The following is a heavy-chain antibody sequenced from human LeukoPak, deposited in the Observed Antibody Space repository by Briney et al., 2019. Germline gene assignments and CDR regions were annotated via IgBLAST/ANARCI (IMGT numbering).Heavy chain of an antibody. V-gene: IGHV3-7*01. CDR2: IKQDGSEK. CDR3: ARDPSSSLYNWFDP. CDR1: GFTSSSYW. J-gene: IGHJ5*02. D-gene: IGHD6-13*01. Sequence: GGSLRLSCAASGFTSSSYWMSWVRQAPGKGLEWVANIKQDGSEKYYVDSVKGRFTISRDNAKNSLYLQMNSLRAEDTAVYYCARDPSSSLYNWFDPWGQGTLVTVSS.